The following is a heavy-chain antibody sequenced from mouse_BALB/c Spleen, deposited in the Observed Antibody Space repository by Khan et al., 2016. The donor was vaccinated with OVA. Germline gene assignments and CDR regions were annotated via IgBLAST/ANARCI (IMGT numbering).Heavy chain of an antibody. J-gene: IGHJ2*01. CDR2: IYPGNSDT. CDR1: GYTFTNYW. Sequence: VQLQQSGTVLARPGASVKMSCKASGYTFTNYWMHWVKQRPGQGLEWIGTIYPGNSDTNYNQKFTGKAKLTAVTSTSTAYMEISRLTNEDAAVYYGARNGFGNYEIWDYWGQGTTLTVSS. D-gene: IGHD2-1*01. CDR3: ARNGFGNYEIWDY. V-gene: IGHV1-5*01.